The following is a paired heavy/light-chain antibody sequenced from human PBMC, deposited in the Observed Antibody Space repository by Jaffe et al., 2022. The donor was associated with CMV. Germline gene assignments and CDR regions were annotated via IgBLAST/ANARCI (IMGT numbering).Light chain of an antibody. V-gene: IGLV2-14*03. CDR1: SSDVGDYNY. J-gene: IGLJ3*02. Sequence: QSALTQPASVSGSPGQSITISCTGTSSDVGDYNYVSWYQQHPGNAPKLILYDVSNRPSGVSNRFSGSKSGNTASLTISGLQAEDEADYYCSSYRSRTTLWVFGGGTKLTVL. CDR2: DVS. CDR3: SSYRSRTTLWV.
Heavy chain of an antibody. CDR1: GFTFSSYE. CDR3: ARGYCVGDCFFDY. V-gene: IGHV3-48*03. D-gene: IGHD2-21*02. J-gene: IGHJ4*02. CDR2: ITSSGDTI. Sequence: EVQLVESGGALVQPGGSLRLSCVASGFTFSSYEMNWVRQAPGKGLEWLSYITSSGDTIFYGASAKGRFTISRDNAKNSLYLEMNGLRAEDTAVYYCARGYCVGDCFFDYWGQGTLVTVSS.